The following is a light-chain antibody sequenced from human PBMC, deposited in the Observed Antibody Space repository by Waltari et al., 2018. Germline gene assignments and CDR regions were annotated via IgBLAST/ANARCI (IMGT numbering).Light chain of an antibody. J-gene: IGKJ3*01. CDR1: QSVLYSSNNKNY. V-gene: IGKV4-1*01. Sequence: DIVMTQSPDSLAVSLGERATINCKSSQSVLYSSNNKNYLTWYQQKPGQPPQLLINWASVRESGVPDRFSGSGSGTDFTLTITSLQAEDVAVYYCQQYYTTPRTFGPGTKVEIK. CDR3: QQYYTTPRT. CDR2: WAS.